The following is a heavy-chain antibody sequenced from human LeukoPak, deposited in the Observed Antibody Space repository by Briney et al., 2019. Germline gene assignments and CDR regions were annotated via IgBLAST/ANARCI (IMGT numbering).Heavy chain of an antibody. V-gene: IGHV3-23*01. J-gene: IGHJ6*03. CDR1: GFNFSIYA. CDR3: AKDRSSSGYSTRGYYYYMDV. Sequence: GGSLRLSCAASGFNFSIYAMSSVHQAPGNGLEWVSAISGSGGSTYYAVSVVGRFTSSRDNSKNTLYLQMNSVRAEDTAVYYCAKDRSSSGYSTRGYYYYMDVWGKGTTVTVSS. D-gene: IGHD3-22*01. CDR2: ISGSGGST.